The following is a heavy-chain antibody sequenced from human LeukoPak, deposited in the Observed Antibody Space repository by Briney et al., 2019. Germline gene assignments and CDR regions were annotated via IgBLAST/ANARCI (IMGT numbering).Heavy chain of an antibody. D-gene: IGHD3-22*01. CDR3: ARVPQSSGYYMDY. Sequence: SETLSLTCTVSGGSISSSSYYFGWIRQPPGKGLEWIGSIYYSGSTYYNPSLKSRVTISVDTSNNQFSLKLTSVTAADTAVYYCARVPQSSGYYMDYWGQGTLVTVSS. CDR1: GGSISSSSYY. CDR2: IYYSGST. V-gene: IGHV4-39*01. J-gene: IGHJ4*02.